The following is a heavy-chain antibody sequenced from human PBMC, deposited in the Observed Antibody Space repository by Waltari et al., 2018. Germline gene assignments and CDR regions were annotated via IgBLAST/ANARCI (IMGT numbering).Heavy chain of an antibody. Sequence: QVQLQESGPGLVKSSETLALTCTVSGGSISYYYWSWIRQPPGKGLGWIGCVYYSGNTKYNPASKCRATISVDTSKNQFSLKRSPVTAADTAGYYCSRVQHSSSWGWFDPWGQGILVTVSS. CDR3: SRVQHSSSWGWFDP. J-gene: IGHJ5*02. CDR2: VYYSGNT. V-gene: IGHV4-59*01. CDR1: GGSISYYY. D-gene: IGHD6-13*01.